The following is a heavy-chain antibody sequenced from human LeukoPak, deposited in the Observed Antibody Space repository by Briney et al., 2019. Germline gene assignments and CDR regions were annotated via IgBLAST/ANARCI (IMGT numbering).Heavy chain of an antibody. CDR2: ISWSSGNI. CDR3: AKDFGGSGWVQIDC. Sequence: PGGSLRLSCRASGFIFHDYAMHSVRHAPGKGLEWVSGISWSSGNIAYAVSVNGRFTISRDKAKNSLYLQMSSLRAESTALYYCAKDFGGSGWVQIDCWGQGTLVSVS. V-gene: IGHV3-9*01. J-gene: IGHJ4*02. CDR1: GFIFHDYA. D-gene: IGHD6-19*01.